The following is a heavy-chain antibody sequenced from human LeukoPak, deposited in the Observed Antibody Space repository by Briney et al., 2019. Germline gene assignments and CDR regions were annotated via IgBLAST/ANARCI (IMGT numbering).Heavy chain of an antibody. D-gene: IGHD3-3*01. CDR3: ARSRAYYDFWSGSPLAFDI. J-gene: IGHJ3*02. Sequence: SETLSLTCTVSDGSISSNSYYWGWIRQPPGKGLEWIGSISYSGRTYYNPSLESRVTISVDASKNQFSLELNSVTAADTAVYYCARSRAYYDFWSGSPLAFDIWGQGTMVTVSS. CDR1: DGSISSNSYY. CDR2: ISYSGRT. V-gene: IGHV4-39*01.